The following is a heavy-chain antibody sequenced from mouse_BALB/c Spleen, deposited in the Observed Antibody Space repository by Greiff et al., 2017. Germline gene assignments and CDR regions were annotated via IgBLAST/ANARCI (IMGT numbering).Heavy chain of an antibody. J-gene: IGHJ2*01. CDR2: ISSGSSTI. V-gene: IGHV5-17*02. CDR3: ARHPLGAFDY. CDR1: GFTFSSFG. D-gene: IGHD3-1*01. Sequence: DVMLVESGGGLVQPGGSRKLSCAASGFTFSSFGMHWVRQAPEKGLEWVAYISSGSSTIYYADTVKGRFTISRDNPKNTLFLQMTSLRSEDTAMYYCARHPLGAFDYWGQGTTLTVSS.